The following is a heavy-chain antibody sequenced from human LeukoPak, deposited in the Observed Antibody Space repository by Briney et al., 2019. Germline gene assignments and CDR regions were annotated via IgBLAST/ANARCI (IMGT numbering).Heavy chain of an antibody. CDR1: GFTFSDYY. J-gene: IGHJ6*03. Sequence: GGSLRLSCAASGFTFSDYYMSWIRQAPGKGLEWVSYISSSGSTIYYADSVKGRYTISRDNAKNSLYLQMNSLRAEDTAVYYCARGVFAYQRDYYMDVWGKGTTVTVSS. D-gene: IGHD2-2*01. CDR3: ARGVFAYQRDYYMDV. CDR2: ISSSGSTI. V-gene: IGHV3-11*01.